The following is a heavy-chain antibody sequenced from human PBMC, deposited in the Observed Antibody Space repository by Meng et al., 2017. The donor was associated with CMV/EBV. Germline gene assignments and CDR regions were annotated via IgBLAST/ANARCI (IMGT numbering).Heavy chain of an antibody. CDR2: ISSSGSTI. CDR3: ARGRGYCSSTSCYRAFDY. J-gene: IGHJ4*02. CDR1: GFTFSSYE. D-gene: IGHD2-2*02. Sequence: GGSLRLSCAASGFTFSSYEMNWVRQAPGKGLEWVPYISSSGSTIYYADSVKGRFTISRDNAKNSLYLQMNGLRAEDTAVYYCARGRGYCSSTSCYRAFDYWGQGTLVTVSS. V-gene: IGHV3-48*03.